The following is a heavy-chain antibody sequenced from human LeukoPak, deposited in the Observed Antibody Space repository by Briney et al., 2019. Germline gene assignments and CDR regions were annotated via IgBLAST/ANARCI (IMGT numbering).Heavy chain of an antibody. J-gene: IGHJ4*02. Sequence: GGSLRLSCAASGFTFSSYAMSWVRQAPGKGLEWVSRVKTGGSITSYADSVRGRFIISRDNAKNTLYLQMNSLRAEDTAVYYCARPGDGFDYWGQGTLVTVSS. V-gene: IGHV3-74*01. CDR3: ARPGDGFDY. D-gene: IGHD3-10*01. CDR1: GFTFSSYA. CDR2: VKTGGSIT.